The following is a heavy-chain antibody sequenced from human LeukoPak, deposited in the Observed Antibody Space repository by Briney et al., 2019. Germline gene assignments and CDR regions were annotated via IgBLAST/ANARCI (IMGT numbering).Heavy chain of an antibody. CDR1: GFTFSSYA. D-gene: IGHD2-21*02. J-gene: IGHJ3*02. CDR3: AKPKLLHAFDI. V-gene: IGHV3-23*01. Sequence: GGSLRLSCAASGFTFSSYAMSWVRQSPGKGLEWVSAICGSGGSTYYADSVKGRFTISRDNSKNTLYLQMNSLRVEDTAVYYCAKPKLLHAFDIWGQGTMVTVSS. CDR2: ICGSGGST.